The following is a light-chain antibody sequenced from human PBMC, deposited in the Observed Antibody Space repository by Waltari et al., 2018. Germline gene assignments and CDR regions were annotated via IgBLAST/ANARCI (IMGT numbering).Light chain of an antibody. J-gene: IGKJ4*01. Sequence: DIQMTQSPPSVSAAVGGRVTITCRASQGIRSWLAWYQQKPGKAPKLLIYAASSLQGGVPSRFSGSGSGTEFTLTISSLQPEDVATYYCQEANSFPLTFGGGTKVEI. CDR1: QGIRSW. CDR2: AAS. V-gene: IGKV1-12*01. CDR3: QEANSFPLT.